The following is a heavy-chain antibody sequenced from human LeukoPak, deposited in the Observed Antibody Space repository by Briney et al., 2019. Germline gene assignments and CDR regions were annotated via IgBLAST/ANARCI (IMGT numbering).Heavy chain of an antibody. CDR3: ASRNYYDSSGLLDY. CDR1: EFTFSSYS. CDR2: IYSGGST. D-gene: IGHD3-22*01. Sequence: GGSLRLSCAASEFTFSSYSINWVRQAPGKGLEWVSVIYSGGSTYYADSVKGRLTISRDNSKNTLYLQMNSLRAEDTAVYYCASRNYYDSSGLLDYWGQGTLVTVSS. V-gene: IGHV3-53*01. J-gene: IGHJ4*02.